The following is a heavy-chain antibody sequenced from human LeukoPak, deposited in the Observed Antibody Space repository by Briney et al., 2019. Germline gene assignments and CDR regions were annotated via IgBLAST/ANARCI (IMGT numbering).Heavy chain of an antibody. CDR3: ARESYDSSGCYPNTYYYYGMDV. CDR2: IIPIFGTA. V-gene: IGHV1-69*13. J-gene: IGHJ6*02. Sequence: SVKVSCKASGGTFSSYAISWVRQAPGQGLEWMGGIIPIFGTANYAQKFQGRVTITADESTSTAYMELSSLRSEDTAVYYCARESYDSSGCYPNTYYYYGMDVWGQGTTVTVSS. CDR1: GGTFSSYA. D-gene: IGHD3-22*01.